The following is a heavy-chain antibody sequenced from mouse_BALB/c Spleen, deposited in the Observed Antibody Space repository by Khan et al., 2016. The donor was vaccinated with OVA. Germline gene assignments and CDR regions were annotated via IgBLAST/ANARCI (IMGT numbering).Heavy chain of an antibody. J-gene: IGHJ2*01. CDR2: INPSTGYT. CDR3: ARRGLRWDFDY. Sequence: QVRLQQSGAELAKPGASVKMSCKASGYTFINYWILWVKQRPGQGLEWIGYINPSTGYTEYNQNFKDKATLTADKSSSIAYMQLSSLTSEDSAVYYCARRGLRWDFDYWGQGTTLTVSS. CDR1: GYTFINYW. V-gene: IGHV1-7*01. D-gene: IGHD1-1*01.